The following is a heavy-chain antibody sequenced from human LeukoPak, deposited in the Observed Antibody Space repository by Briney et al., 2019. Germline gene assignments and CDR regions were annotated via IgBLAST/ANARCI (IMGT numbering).Heavy chain of an antibody. J-gene: IGHJ4*02. CDR2: ISSSSSYI. D-gene: IGHD2-15*01. CDR1: GFTFSSYS. CDR3: AREDCSGGSCCFDY. V-gene: IGHV3-21*01. Sequence: PGGSLRLSCAASGFTFSSYSMNWVRKAPGKGLEWVTSISSSSSYIYYADSVKGRFTISRDNAKNSLYLQMNSLRAEDTAVYYCAREDCSGGSCCFDYWGQGTLVTVSS.